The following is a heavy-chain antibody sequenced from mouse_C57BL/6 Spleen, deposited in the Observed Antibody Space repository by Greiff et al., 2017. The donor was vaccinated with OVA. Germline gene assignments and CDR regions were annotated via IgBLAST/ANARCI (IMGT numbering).Heavy chain of an antibody. V-gene: IGHV1-55*01. CDR1: GYTFNSYW. CDR2: IYPGSGST. CDR3: ARGPNYYGSSFYWYFDV. Sequence: QVQLQQPGAELVKPGASVKLSCKASGYTFNSYWITWVKQRPGQGLEWIGDIYPGSGSTNYNEKFKSKATLTVDTSSSTAYMQLSSLTSEDSAVYYCARGPNYYGSSFYWYFDVWGTGTTVTVSS. D-gene: IGHD1-1*01. J-gene: IGHJ1*03.